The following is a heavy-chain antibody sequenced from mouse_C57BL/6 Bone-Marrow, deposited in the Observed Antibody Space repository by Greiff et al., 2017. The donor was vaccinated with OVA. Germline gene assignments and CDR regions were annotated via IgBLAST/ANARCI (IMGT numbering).Heavy chain of an antibody. J-gene: IGHJ4*01. CDR1: GYTFTDYN. D-gene: IGHD1-1*01. Sequence: EVKLMESGPELVKPGASVKIPCKASGYTFTDYNMDWVKQSHGKSLEWIGDINPNNGGTIYNQKFKGKATLTVDKSSSTAYMELRSLTSEDTAVYYGARSSAVITTVVGRGYAMDYWGQGTSVTVSS. V-gene: IGHV1-18*01. CDR3: ARSSAVITTVVGRGYAMDY. CDR2: INPNNGGT.